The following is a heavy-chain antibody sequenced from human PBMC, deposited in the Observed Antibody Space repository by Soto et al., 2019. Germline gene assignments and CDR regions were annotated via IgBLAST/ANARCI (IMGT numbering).Heavy chain of an antibody. V-gene: IGHV3-30*18. CDR2: ISYDGNNK. Sequence: ESGGGVVQPGRSLRLSCAASGFTFSTYGMHWVRQAPGKGLEWVAFISYDGNNKYYADSVKGRFTISRDNSKNTLFLQMNSLRPEDTAVYYCAKDSSIWTLEYWGQGTLVTASS. D-gene: IGHD6-13*01. J-gene: IGHJ4*02. CDR3: AKDSSIWTLEY. CDR1: GFTFSTYG.